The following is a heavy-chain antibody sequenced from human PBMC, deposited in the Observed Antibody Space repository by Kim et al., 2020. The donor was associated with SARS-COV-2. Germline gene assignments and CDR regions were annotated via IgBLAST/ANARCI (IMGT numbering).Heavy chain of an antibody. Sequence: GGSLRLSCAASGFTFSRYRINWVRQAPGKGLEWVSCISTTGTTIYYADSVKGRFTISRDNAQNSVILQMNSLRDEDTAVYYCARETDEYDYGYRYFDHWGQGTPVTVSS. D-gene: IGHD5-18*01. CDR1: GFTFSRYR. CDR2: ISTTGTTI. CDR3: ARETDEYDYGYRYFDH. V-gene: IGHV3-48*02. J-gene: IGHJ4*02.